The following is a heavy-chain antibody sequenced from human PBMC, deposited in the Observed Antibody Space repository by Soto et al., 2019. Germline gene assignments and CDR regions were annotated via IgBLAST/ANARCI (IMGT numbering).Heavy chain of an antibody. Sequence: ASVKVSCKASGYTFTSYGISWVRQAPGQGLEWMGWISAYNGNTNYAQKLQGRVTMTTDTSTSTAYMELRSLRSDDTAVHYCARMMLELRRRITIRWFDPWGQGTLVTVSS. CDR3: ARMMLELRRRITIRWFDP. CDR1: GYTFTSYG. CDR2: ISAYNGNT. J-gene: IGHJ5*02. D-gene: IGHD1-7*01. V-gene: IGHV1-18*01.